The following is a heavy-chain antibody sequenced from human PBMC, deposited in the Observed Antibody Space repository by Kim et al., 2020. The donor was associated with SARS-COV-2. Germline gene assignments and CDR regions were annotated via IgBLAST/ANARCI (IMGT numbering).Heavy chain of an antibody. V-gene: IGHV3-74*01. J-gene: IGHJ6*02. CDR3: ARVSSGYYYGMDV. D-gene: IGHD1-26*01. Sequence: YAEAVKDRFTLSRDNAKNTLYLQMDSLRAEDTAVYYCARVSSGYYYGMDVWGRGTTVTVSS.